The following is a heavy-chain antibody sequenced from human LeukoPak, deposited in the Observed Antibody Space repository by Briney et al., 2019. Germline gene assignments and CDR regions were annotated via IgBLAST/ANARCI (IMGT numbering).Heavy chain of an antibody. D-gene: IGHD2-21*02. Sequence: GRSLRLSCAASGFTFNNYAMHWVRQAPGKGLEWVALISYDGSNKYYADSVRGRFTISRDNSKNTLYLQMNSLRPEDTAVYYCAKDFEGFCGGDCYSMDFWGQGTLATVSS. CDR2: ISYDGSNK. J-gene: IGHJ4*02. CDR1: GFTFNNYA. CDR3: AKDFEGFCGGDCYSMDF. V-gene: IGHV3-30*18.